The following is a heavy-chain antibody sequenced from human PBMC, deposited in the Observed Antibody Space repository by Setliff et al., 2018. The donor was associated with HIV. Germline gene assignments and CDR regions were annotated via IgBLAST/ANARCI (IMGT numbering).Heavy chain of an antibody. J-gene: IGHJ5*02. D-gene: IGHD3-16*01. V-gene: IGHV4-31*03. CDR3: ARAPPGGGLFDP. CDR2: IYSSGTT. Sequence: PSETLSLTCTVSGGPISSGGYYWSWIRQHPGKGLEWIGYIYSSGTTYYNPSHKSRVTISGDTSKKQLSLKLTYVTAADTAIYYCARAPPGGGLFDPWGQGTLVTVSS. CDR1: GGPISSGGYY.